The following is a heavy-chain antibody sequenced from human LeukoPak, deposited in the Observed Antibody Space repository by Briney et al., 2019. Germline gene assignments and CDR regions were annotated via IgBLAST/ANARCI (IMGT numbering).Heavy chain of an antibody. CDR2: IYSGGSP. CDR3: ARRRGYDILTGYYMNYYYGMDV. Sequence: GGSLRLSCAASGFTVSSNYMSWVRQAPGKGLEWVSVIYSGGSPYYADSVKGRFTISRDNSKNTLYLQMNSLRAEDTAVYYCARRRGYDILTGYYMNYYYGMDVWGQGTTVTVSS. D-gene: IGHD3-9*01. J-gene: IGHJ6*02. V-gene: IGHV3-66*01. CDR1: GFTVSSNY.